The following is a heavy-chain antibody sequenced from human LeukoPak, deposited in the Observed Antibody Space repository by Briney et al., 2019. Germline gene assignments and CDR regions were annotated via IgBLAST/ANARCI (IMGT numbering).Heavy chain of an antibody. Sequence: PGGSLRLSCAASGFTFDDYTMHWVRQAPGKGLEWVSVIYSGGSTYYADSVKGRFTISRDNSKNTLYLQMNSLRAEDTAVYYCARGSWFGELYYGMDVWGQGTTVTVSS. CDR3: ARGSWFGELYYGMDV. CDR2: IYSGGST. J-gene: IGHJ6*02. D-gene: IGHD3-10*01. V-gene: IGHV3-66*01. CDR1: GFTFDDYT.